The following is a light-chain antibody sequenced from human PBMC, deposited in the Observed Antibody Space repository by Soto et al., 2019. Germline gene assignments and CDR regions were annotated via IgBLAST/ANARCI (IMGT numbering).Light chain of an antibody. CDR3: QQYNNWLAT. J-gene: IGKJ1*01. V-gene: IGKV3-11*01. Sequence: EIVLTQSPATLSLSPGERATLSCRASQSVSSYLAWYQQKPGQAPRLLIYDASNRATGIPARFSGSGSGTDFTLTISSLQSEDFAVYYCQQYNNWLATFGQGTKVDIK. CDR1: QSVSSY. CDR2: DAS.